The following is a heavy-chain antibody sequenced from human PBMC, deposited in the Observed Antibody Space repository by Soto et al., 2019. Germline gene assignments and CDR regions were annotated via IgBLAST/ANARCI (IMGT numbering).Heavy chain of an antibody. Sequence: QVQLQESGPGLVKPSGTLSLTCTVSGVSISSHDWWTWVRQPPGKGLEWIGESHQSGNTNYNSSLGSRVTISVDKSKNQFSLRLSSVTVADTAVYYCATRDNKKFYWGQGTLVTVSS. CDR3: ATRDNKKFY. D-gene: IGHD1-20*01. CDR1: GVSISSHDW. V-gene: IGHV4-4*02. J-gene: IGHJ4*02. CDR2: SHQSGNT.